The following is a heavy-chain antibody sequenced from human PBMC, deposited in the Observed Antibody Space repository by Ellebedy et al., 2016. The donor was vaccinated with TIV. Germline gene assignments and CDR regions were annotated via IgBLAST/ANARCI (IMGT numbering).Heavy chain of an antibody. CDR2: VSPYNGNT. CDR3: ARDSDYGGVTNHWYFNL. V-gene: IGHV1-18*01. J-gene: IGHJ2*01. CDR1: GYTFTNFG. D-gene: IGHD4-23*01. Sequence: ASVKVSXKASGYTFTNFGISWVRQAPGQGLEWMGWVSPYNGNTNYAQKFQARVTMTTDTSTSTAYVELRSLRSDDTALYFCARDSDYGGVTNHWYFNLWGRGTLVTVSS.